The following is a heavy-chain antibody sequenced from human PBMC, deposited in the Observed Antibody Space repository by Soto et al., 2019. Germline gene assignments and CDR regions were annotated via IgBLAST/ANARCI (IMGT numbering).Heavy chain of an antibody. D-gene: IGHD3-3*01. CDR1: GGSLSGSL. CDR3: AFYDYSGRTCSDY. CDR2: IHYSGST. Sequence: PFLTPTFSGGSLSGSLRGWVRATPGKVLEWVGYIHYSGSTNYNPSLKSRVTMSVDSAKNQFSLQLSSVTAADTAVFYCAFYDYSGRTCSDYWGQGTLVTVSS. V-gene: IGHV4-59*12. J-gene: IGHJ4*02.